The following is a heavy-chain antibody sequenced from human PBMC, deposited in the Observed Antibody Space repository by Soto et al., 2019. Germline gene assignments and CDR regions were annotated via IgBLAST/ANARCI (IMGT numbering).Heavy chain of an antibody. CDR3: TSSKNQYSSSWYAPDY. J-gene: IGHJ4*02. D-gene: IGHD6-13*01. CDR2: IIPIFGTA. CDR1: GGTFSSYA. V-gene: IGHV1-69*13. Sequence: SVKVSCKASGGTFSSYAISWVRQAPGQGLEWMGGIIPIFGTANYAQKFQGRVTITADESTSTAYMELSSLRSEDTAVYYCTSSKNQYSSSWYAPDYWGQGTLVTVSS.